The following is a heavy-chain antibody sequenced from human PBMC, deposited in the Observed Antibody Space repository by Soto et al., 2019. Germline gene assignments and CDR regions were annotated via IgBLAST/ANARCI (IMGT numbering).Heavy chain of an antibody. J-gene: IGHJ3*02. CDR2: IYHSGST. V-gene: IGHV4-4*02. CDR1: SGSIISSNW. Sequence: SETLSLTCAVSSGSIISSNWWSWVRQPQGKGLEWIGEIYHSGSTNYNPSLKSRVTISVDKSKNQFSLKLSSVTAADTAVYYCAIKSDMHYDYIWGIYRQDDAFDIWGQGTMVTVTS. CDR3: AIKSDMHYDYIWGIYRQDDAFDI. D-gene: IGHD3-16*02.